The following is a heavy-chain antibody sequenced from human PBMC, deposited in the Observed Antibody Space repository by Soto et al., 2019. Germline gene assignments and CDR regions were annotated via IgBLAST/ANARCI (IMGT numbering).Heavy chain of an antibody. CDR3: ARRYGGNFDD. D-gene: IGHD1-26*01. J-gene: IGHJ4*02. CDR1: GGYIGSYY. Sequence: SETHSLTSTVSGGYIGSYYWSWIRQPPGKGLEWIGYIYYSGSTNYNPSLKSRVTISVDTSKNQFSLKLTSVTAADTAVYYCARRYGGNFDDWGQGTLVTVSS. CDR2: IYYSGST. V-gene: IGHV4-59*01.